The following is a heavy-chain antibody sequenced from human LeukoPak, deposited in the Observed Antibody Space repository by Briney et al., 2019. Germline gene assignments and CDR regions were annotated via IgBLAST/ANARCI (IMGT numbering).Heavy chain of an antibody. CDR3: ARGRGPITIFGVAPSNNWFDP. V-gene: IGHV1-3*01. CDR1: GYTFTSYA. Sequence: ASVKVSCKASGYTFTSYAMHWVRQAPGQRLEWMGWINAGNGNTKYSQKFQGRVTITRDTSASTAYMELSSLRSEDTAVYYCARGRGPITIFGVAPSNNWFDPWGQGTLVTVSS. CDR2: INAGNGNT. D-gene: IGHD3-3*01. J-gene: IGHJ5*02.